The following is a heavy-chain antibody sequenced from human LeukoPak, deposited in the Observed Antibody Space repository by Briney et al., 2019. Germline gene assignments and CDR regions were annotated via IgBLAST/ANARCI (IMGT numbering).Heavy chain of an antibody. Sequence: SETLSLTCAVYGGSFSGYYWSWIRQPPGKGLEWIGEINHSGSTNYNPSLKSRVTMSVDTSKNQFSLKLSSVTAADTAVYYCARTSYSGSLGYWGQGTLVTVSS. D-gene: IGHD1-26*01. J-gene: IGHJ4*02. CDR2: INHSGST. CDR1: GGSFSGYY. CDR3: ARTSYSGSLGY. V-gene: IGHV4-34*01.